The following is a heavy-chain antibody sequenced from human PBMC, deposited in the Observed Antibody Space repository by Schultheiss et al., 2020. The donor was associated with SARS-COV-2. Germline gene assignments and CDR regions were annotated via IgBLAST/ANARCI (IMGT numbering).Heavy chain of an antibody. CDR2: ISGSGGST. V-gene: IGHV3-23*01. CDR3: AKVLSGSLGWFDP. J-gene: IGHJ5*02. D-gene: IGHD7-27*01. CDR1: GFTFSSYA. Sequence: GESLKISCAASGFTFSSYAMSWVRQAPGKGLEWVSAISGSGGSTYYADSVKGRFTISRDNSKNTLYLQMNSLRAEDTAVYYCAKVLSGSLGWFDPWGQGTLVTVSS.